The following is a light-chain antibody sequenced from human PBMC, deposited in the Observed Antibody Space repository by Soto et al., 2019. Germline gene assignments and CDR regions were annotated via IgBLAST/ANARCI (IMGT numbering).Light chain of an antibody. V-gene: IGKV3-11*01. CDR3: QQYNNWPPLT. CDR2: DAS. Sequence: EIVLTQSPATLSLSPGERATLSCRASQSVSSYLAWYQQKPGQAPRLLIYDASNRATGVPARFRGSGSGTDFTLTISSLEPEDFSVYYCQQYNNWPPLTFGGGTKVEIK. J-gene: IGKJ4*01. CDR1: QSVSSY.